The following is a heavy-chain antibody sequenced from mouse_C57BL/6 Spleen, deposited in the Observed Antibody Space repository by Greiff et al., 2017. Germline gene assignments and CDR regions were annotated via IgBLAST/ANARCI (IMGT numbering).Heavy chain of an antibody. D-gene: IGHD4-1*01. CDR3: ARRVGPYYFDY. J-gene: IGHJ2*01. V-gene: IGHV1-26*01. CDR1: GYTFTDYY. Sequence: QLQQSGPELVKPGASVKISCKASGYTFTDYYMNWVKQSHGKSLEWIGDINPNNGGTSYNQKFKGKATLTVDKSSSTAYMELRSLTSEDSAVYYCARRVGPYYFDYWGQGTTLTVSS. CDR2: INPNNGGT.